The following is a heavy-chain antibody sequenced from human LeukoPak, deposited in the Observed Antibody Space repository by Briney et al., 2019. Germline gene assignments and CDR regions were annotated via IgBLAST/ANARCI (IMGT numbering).Heavy chain of an antibody. CDR2: IYYSGST. V-gene: IGHV4-59*12. J-gene: IGHJ4*02. CDR3: ARDRYDFWSGYSAFDY. D-gene: IGHD3-3*01. CDR1: GGSISSYY. Sequence: SETLSLTCTVSGGSISSYYWSWIRQPPGKGLEWIGYIYYSGSTNYNPSLKSRVTISVDTSKNQFSLKLSSVTAADTAVYYCARDRYDFWSGYSAFDYWGQGTLVTVSS.